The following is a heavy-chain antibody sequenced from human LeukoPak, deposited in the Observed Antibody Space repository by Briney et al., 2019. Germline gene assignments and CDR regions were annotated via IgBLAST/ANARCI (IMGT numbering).Heavy chain of an antibody. J-gene: IGHJ5*02. CDR3: ARVERGLLRYFDWLLSSNWFDP. D-gene: IGHD3-9*01. CDR1: GGSISSYY. CDR2: IYTSGST. V-gene: IGHV4-4*07. Sequence: SETLSLTCTVSGGSISSYYWSWIRQPAGKGLEWIGRIYTSGSTNYNPSLKSRVTMSVDTSKNQFSLKLSSVTAADTAVYYCARVERGLLRYFDWLLSSNWFDPWGQGTLVTVSS.